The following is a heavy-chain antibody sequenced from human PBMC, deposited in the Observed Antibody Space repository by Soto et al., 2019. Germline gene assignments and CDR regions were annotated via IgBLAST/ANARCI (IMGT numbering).Heavy chain of an antibody. Sequence: SETLCVTRSVAGGSSGSYDWSWIRQQAGKGLEWIGRIYTSGSTNYNPSLKSRVTMSVDTSKNQFSLKLSSVTAADTAVYYCAREPYGENPNWFDPWGQGTLVTVSS. V-gene: IGHV4-4*07. CDR2: IYTSGST. CDR1: GGSSGSYD. CDR3: AREPYGENPNWFDP. D-gene: IGHD3-16*01. J-gene: IGHJ5*02.